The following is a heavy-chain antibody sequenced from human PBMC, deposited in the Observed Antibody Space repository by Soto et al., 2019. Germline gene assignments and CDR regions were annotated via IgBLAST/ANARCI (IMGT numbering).Heavy chain of an antibody. CDR2: IKQDGSEE. D-gene: IGHD6-13*01. CDR1: GFTFSSYW. J-gene: IGHJ6*02. Sequence: EVQLVESGGGLVQPGGSLRLSCVDSGFTFSSYWMSWVRQAPVKGLEWVGNIKQDGSEENYVDSLKGRFPISRDNAKNSMYLQMNSLRAEDTAVYYCARMAATGRGWDVWGQGTTVDVSS. CDR3: ARMAATGRGWDV. V-gene: IGHV3-7*01.